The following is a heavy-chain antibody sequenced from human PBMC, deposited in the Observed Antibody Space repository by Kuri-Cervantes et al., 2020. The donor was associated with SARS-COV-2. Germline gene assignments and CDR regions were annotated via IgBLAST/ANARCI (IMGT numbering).Heavy chain of an antibody. CDR3: ARVDFWSGYDVMDV. J-gene: IGHJ6*03. Sequence: SVKVSCKASGGTFSSYGISWVRQAPGQGLEWMGGIIPTFGIENYAQKFQGRVTITTDESTSTAYMELSSLRSEDTAVYYCARVDFWSGYDVMDVWGKGTTVTVSS. D-gene: IGHD3-3*01. CDR2: IIPTFGIE. V-gene: IGHV1-69*05. CDR1: GGTFSSYG.